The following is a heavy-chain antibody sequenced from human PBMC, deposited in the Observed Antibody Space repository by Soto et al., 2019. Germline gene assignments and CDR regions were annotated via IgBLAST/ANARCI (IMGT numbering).Heavy chain of an antibody. Sequence: LRLSCAASGFTFSSYSMNWVRQAPGKGLEWVSSISSSSSYIYYADSVKGRFTISRDNAKNSLYLQMNSLRAEDTAVYYCARDPWYQLLSPWFDPWGRGTLLTVSS. J-gene: IGHJ5*02. CDR3: ARDPWYQLLSPWFDP. CDR1: GFTFSSYS. CDR2: ISSSSSYI. D-gene: IGHD2-2*01. V-gene: IGHV3-21*01.